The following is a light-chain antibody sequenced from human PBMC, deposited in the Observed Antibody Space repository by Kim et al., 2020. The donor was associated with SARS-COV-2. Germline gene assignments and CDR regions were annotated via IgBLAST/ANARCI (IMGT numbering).Light chain of an antibody. V-gene: IGKV1-5*03. J-gene: IGKJ1*01. CDR2: EAS. CDR1: QTISTW. Sequence: ASVGDRGTITCRASQTISTWLAWYQQKPGKPPKLLITEASTLQSGVPSRFSGSGSGTEFTLTVSSLQPDDFATYYCQQYSSYSGTFGQGTKVEIK. CDR3: QQYSSYSGT.